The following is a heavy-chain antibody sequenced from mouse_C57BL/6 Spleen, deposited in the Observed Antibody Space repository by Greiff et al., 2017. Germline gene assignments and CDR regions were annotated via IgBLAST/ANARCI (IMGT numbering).Heavy chain of an antibody. Sequence: EVKLVESGGGLVKPGGSLKLSCAASGFTFSDYGMHWVRQAPGQGLEWIAYISSGSGTINYAEKVKGRFTLSGDKANSTLYLQLTSLRSEDTAMYYCASDYYGSSDWFAYWGQGTLVTVSA. J-gene: IGHJ3*01. CDR1: GFTFSDYG. CDR2: ISSGSGTI. CDR3: ASDYYGSSDWFAY. D-gene: IGHD1-1*01. V-gene: IGHV5-17*01.